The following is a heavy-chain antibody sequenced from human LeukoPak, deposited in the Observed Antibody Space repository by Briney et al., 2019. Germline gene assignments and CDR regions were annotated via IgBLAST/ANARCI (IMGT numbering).Heavy chain of an antibody. Sequence: GASVKVSCKASGYTFTGYYMHWVRQAPGQGLEWMGRINPNSGGTNYAQKFQGRVTMTRDTSISTAYMELSRLRSDDTAVYYCARAFMVRGVIPGYWGQGTLVTVSS. D-gene: IGHD3-10*01. J-gene: IGHJ4*02. V-gene: IGHV1-2*06. CDR2: INPNSGGT. CDR3: ARAFMVRGVIPGY. CDR1: GYTFTGYY.